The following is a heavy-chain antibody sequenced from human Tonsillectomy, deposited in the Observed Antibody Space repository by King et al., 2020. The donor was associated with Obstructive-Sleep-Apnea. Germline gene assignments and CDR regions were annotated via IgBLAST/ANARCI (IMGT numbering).Heavy chain of an antibody. CDR1: GFTFSSYV. D-gene: IGHD3-10*01. CDR3: AKDSEPIWLGSAGYFDY. J-gene: IGHJ4*02. V-gene: IGHV3-23*04. CDR2: ISGSGDNT. Sequence: VQLVESGGGLVQPGGSLRLSCAGSGFTFSSYVMSWVRQAPGKGLEWVSGISGSGDNTYFADSVKGRFTISRDNSKKTLYLQMNSLRADDTAVYYCAKDSEPIWLGSAGYFDYWGQGTLVTVSS.